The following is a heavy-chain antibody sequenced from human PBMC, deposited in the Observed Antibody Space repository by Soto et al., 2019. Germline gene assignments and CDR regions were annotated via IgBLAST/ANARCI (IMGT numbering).Heavy chain of an antibody. J-gene: IGHJ6*04. Sequence: GGSLRLSCAASGFTFSTYLIHWVRQAPGKGLVWVSHITGDGIITSYADFVKGRFTISRDNAKNTLYLQMNSLRVEDTAVYYCVRGGVGLDVWGAGTTVTVSS. V-gene: IGHV3-74*01. CDR1: GFTFSTYL. CDR3: VRGGVGLDV. D-gene: IGHD3-10*01. CDR2: ITGDGIIT.